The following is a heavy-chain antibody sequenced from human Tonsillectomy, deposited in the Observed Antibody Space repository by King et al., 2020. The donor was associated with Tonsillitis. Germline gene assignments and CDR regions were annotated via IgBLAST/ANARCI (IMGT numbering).Heavy chain of an antibody. CDR2: IKEDGSEK. Sequence: VQLVESGGGLVQPGGSLRLSCAASGFTFNTYWMSWVRQAPGKGLEWVANIKEDGSEKYYVDSVKGRFTISRDNAKNSVYLQMNSLRADDTAVYYCARHPGTGLVGISDTFDFWGQGTLVTVSS. J-gene: IGHJ3*01. D-gene: IGHD1-1*01. CDR1: GFTFNTYW. V-gene: IGHV3-7*01. CDR3: ARHPGTGLVGISDTFDF.